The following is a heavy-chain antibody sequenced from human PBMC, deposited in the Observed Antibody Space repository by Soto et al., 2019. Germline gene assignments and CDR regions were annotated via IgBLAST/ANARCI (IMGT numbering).Heavy chain of an antibody. Sequence: SCASSWFTVSSNYMSWVRQAPGKGVEWVSGIYSDASTSYADSVQGRFTISKDKSKNTLYLQMNSLRAEDTAVYYCATQLLERRDYWGQGTLVTVSS. CDR3: ATQLLERRDY. CDR2: IYSDAST. V-gene: IGHV3-53*01. D-gene: IGHD1-1*01. J-gene: IGHJ4*02. CDR1: WFTVSSNY.